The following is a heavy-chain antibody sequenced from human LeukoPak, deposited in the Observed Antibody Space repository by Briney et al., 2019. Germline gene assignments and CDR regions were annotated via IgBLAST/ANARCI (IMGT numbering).Heavy chain of an antibody. V-gene: IGHV4-59*01. CDR2: IYYTGTT. D-gene: IGHD1-26*01. CDR1: GDSTNTYF. J-gene: IGHJ6*02. CDR3: AKGHPGDAYYCYYGMDV. Sequence: SETLSLTCTISGDSTNTYFWSWIRQPPGKGLEWIGYIYYTGTTNYNPSLKSRVTISVDTSKNQFSLKVSSVTAADTGVYYCAKGHPGDAYYCYYGMDVWGQGTTVTVSS.